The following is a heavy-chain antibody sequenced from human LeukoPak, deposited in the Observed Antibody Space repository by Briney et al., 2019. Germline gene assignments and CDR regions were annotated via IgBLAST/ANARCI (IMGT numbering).Heavy chain of an antibody. J-gene: IGHJ6*04. CDR2: INPNSGGT. CDR1: GYTFTGYY. V-gene: IGHV1-2*04. CDR3: ARSLGYCSSTSCSAARGMDV. D-gene: IGHD2-2*01. Sequence: ASVKVSCKASGYTFTGYYMHWVRQAPGQGLEWMGWINPNSGGTNYAQKFQGWVTMTRDTSISTAYMELSRLRSDDTAAYYCARSLGYCSSTSCSAARGMDVWGKGTTVTVSS.